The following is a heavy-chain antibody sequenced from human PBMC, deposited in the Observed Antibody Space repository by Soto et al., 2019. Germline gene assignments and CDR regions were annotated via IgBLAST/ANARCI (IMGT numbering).Heavy chain of an antibody. CDR1: GGTFSSYT. CDR2: IIPILGIA. CDR3: AREEIVVVAATLDY. J-gene: IGHJ4*02. V-gene: IGHV1-69*08. D-gene: IGHD2-15*01. Sequence: QVQLVQSGAEVKKPGSSVKVSCKASGGTFSSYTISWVRQAPGQGLEWMGRIIPILGIANYAQKFQGRVTITADKSTSTAYMELSSLRSEDTAVYYCAREEIVVVAATLDYWGQGTLVTVSS.